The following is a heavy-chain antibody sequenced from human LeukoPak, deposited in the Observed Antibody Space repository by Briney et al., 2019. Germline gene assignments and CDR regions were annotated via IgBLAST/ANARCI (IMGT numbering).Heavy chain of an antibody. V-gene: IGHV3-23*01. CDR2: VSSNGAKT. Sequence: GGSLRLSCAASGFTFSSYAITWVRQAPGKGLEWVSAVSSNGAKTYYADSVKGRFTISRDNYKNMVFLQMNSLRAEDTAVYYCAREAYSGSYKTDWGQGTLVTVSS. CDR3: AREAYSGSYKTD. J-gene: IGHJ4*02. D-gene: IGHD1-26*01. CDR1: GFTFSSYA.